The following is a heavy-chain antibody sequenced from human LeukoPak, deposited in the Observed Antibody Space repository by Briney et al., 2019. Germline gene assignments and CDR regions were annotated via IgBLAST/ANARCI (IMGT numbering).Heavy chain of an antibody. V-gene: IGHV3-20*04. CDR3: ARGPSGYHNT. D-gene: IGHD5-12*01. CDR1: GGSISSSSYY. Sequence: PSETLSLTCTVSGGSISSSSYYWGWIRQPPGKGLEWVSGINWNGGSTGYADSVKGRFTISRDNAKNSLYLQMNSLRAEDTAVYYCARGPSGYHNTGGQGTLVTVSS. CDR2: INWNGGST. J-gene: IGHJ4*02.